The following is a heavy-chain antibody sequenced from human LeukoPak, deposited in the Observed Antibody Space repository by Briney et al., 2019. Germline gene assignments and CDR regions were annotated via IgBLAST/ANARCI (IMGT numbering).Heavy chain of an antibody. V-gene: IGHV1-2*02. J-gene: IGHJ4*02. Sequence: ASVKVSCKASGYTFTDYYMHWVRQAPGQGLEWMGWINPNSGGTNYAQKFQGRVTMTRDTSISTAYMELSSLRSEDTAVYYCARVGYYGSGILGYWGQGTLVIVSS. CDR3: ARVGYYGSGILGY. CDR1: GYTFTDYY. D-gene: IGHD3-10*01. CDR2: INPNSGGT.